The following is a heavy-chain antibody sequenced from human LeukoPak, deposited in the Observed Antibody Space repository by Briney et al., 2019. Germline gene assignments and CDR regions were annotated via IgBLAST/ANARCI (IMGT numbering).Heavy chain of an antibody. D-gene: IGHD3-3*01. CDR1: GFPFNTYG. Sequence: GGSLRLSCAASGFPFNTYGMHWVRQVPGKGLEWLAFMRYGESDTYYTDSVKGRFTIYRDNSKNTLYLQMNSLRGDDTGIYYCAKDWSTDWSNWSDHWGQGTLVTVSP. CDR2: MRYGESDT. CDR3: AKDWSTDWSNWSDH. V-gene: IGHV3-30*02. J-gene: IGHJ5*02.